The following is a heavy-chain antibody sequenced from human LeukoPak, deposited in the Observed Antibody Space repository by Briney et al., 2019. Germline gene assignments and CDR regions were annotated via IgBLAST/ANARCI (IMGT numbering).Heavy chain of an antibody. V-gene: IGHV1-8*01. J-gene: IGHJ6*03. D-gene: IGHD3-22*01. CDR1: GYTFTSYD. Sequence: ASVKVSCKASGYTFTSYDINWVRQATGQGLEWMGWMNPNSGNTGYEQKFQGRVTMTRNTSISTAYMELSSMRSEDTAVYYCARGIYESSGYPHYYYYYYMDVWGKGTTVTISS. CDR2: MNPNSGNT. CDR3: ARGIYESSGYPHYYYYYYMDV.